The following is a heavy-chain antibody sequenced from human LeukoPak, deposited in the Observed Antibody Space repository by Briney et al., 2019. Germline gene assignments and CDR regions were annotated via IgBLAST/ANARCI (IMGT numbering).Heavy chain of an antibody. Sequence: SETLSLTCTVSGGSITSGGYYWGWLRQPSGQGLEWIGYIYNRGSTYYNPSLESRISISLDTSTNQFSLKLYSVTAADTAVYYCAGIVLVAAAQFDYWGQGTLVTVSS. D-gene: IGHD2-2*01. CDR1: GGSITSGGYY. CDR2: IYNRGST. V-gene: IGHV4-31*03. J-gene: IGHJ4*02. CDR3: AGIVLVAAAQFDY.